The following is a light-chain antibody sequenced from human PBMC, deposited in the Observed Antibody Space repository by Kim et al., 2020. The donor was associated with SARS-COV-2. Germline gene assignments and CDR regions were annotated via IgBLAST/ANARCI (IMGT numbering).Light chain of an antibody. Sequence: EIVLTQSPGTLSLSLGDRATLSCRASQSVKNNFLAWYQHKPGQAPRPLIYAASTRATGIPDRFSGSGSGTDFTLTISRLEPEDFAVYYCQQYGASPDTFGQGTKLEI. V-gene: IGKV3-20*01. CDR3: QQYGASPDT. CDR1: QSVKNNF. J-gene: IGKJ2*01. CDR2: AAS.